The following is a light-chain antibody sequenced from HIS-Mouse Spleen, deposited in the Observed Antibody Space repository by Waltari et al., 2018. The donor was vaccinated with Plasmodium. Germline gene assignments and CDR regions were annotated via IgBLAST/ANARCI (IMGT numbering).Light chain of an antibody. V-gene: IGKV1-5*03. CDR2: KAS. J-gene: IGKJ1*01. CDR3: QQYNSYSWT. CDR1: QSLSSR. Sequence: DIQMTQSPSTLSASVGDRVTITFRASQSLSSRLAWYQQKPGKAPKLLIYKASSLESWVPSRFSGSGSGTEFTLSISSLHPDDFTPYYCQQYNSYSWTFGQGTKVEIK.